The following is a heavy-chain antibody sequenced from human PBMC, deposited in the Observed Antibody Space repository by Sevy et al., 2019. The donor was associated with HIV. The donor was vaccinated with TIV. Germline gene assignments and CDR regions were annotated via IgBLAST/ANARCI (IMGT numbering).Heavy chain of an antibody. CDR1: GGSISSYY. CDR2: IYYSGST. D-gene: IGHD3-3*01. Sequence: SETLSLTCTVSGGSISSYYWSWIRQPPGKGLEWIGYIYYSGSTNYNPSLKSRVTISVDTSKNQFSLKLSSLTAADTAVYYCARRSYDFWSGYYKGIGYYYYMDVWGKGTTVTVSS. CDR3: ARRSYDFWSGYYKGIGYYYYMDV. J-gene: IGHJ6*03. V-gene: IGHV4-59*08.